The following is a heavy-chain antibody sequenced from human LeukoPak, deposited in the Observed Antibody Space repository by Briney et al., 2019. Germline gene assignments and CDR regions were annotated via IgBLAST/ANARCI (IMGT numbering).Heavy chain of an antibody. Sequence: PSETLSLTCTVSGGSISSGGYYWSWIRQHPGKGLEWIGYIYYSGSTYYNPSLKSRVTISVDTSKNQFSLKLSSVTAADTAVYYCARAQYSCGPFDYWGQGTLVTVSS. J-gene: IGHJ4*02. CDR2: IYYSGST. D-gene: IGHD5-18*01. V-gene: IGHV4-31*03. CDR1: GGSISSGGYY. CDR3: ARAQYSCGPFDY.